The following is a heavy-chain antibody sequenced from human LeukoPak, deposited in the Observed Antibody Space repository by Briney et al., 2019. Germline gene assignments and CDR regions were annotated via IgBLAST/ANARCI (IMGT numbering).Heavy chain of an antibody. CDR2: ISSSSSYI. CDR3: ARDIVVVPAAIISDY. J-gene: IGHJ4*02. D-gene: IGHD2-2*02. CDR1: GFTFSGYS. Sequence: PGGSLRLSCAASGFTFSGYSMNWVRQAPGKGLEWVSSISSSSSYIYYADSVKGRFTISRDNAKNSLYLQMNSLRAEDTAVYYCARDIVVVPAAIISDYWGQGTLVTVSS. V-gene: IGHV3-21*01.